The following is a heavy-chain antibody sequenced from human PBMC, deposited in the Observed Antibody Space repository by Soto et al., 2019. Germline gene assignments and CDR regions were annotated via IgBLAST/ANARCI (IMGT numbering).Heavy chain of an antibody. Sequence: EVQLLEPGGGLVQPGGSLRLSCAASGFTFSSYTMSWVRQGPGKGLEWVSGISSSGGSTVYADSVKGRFTISRDNFKNTLYLQMNSLRADDTAVYYCAKGWGNYWGQGTPVTVSS. V-gene: IGHV3-23*01. CDR2: ISSSGGST. J-gene: IGHJ4*02. D-gene: IGHD7-27*01. CDR3: AKGWGNY. CDR1: GFTFSSYT.